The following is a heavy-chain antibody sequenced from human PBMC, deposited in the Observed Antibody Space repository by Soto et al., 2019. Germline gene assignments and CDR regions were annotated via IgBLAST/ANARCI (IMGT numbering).Heavy chain of an antibody. V-gene: IGHV3-49*03. D-gene: IGHD2-15*01. Sequence: GGSLRLSCTASGFTFGDYAMSWFRQAPGKGLEWVGFIRSKAYGGTTEYAASVKGRFTISRDDSKSIAYLQMNSLKTEDTAVYYCTRVDDCSGGSCYSSLEYYFDYWGQGTLVTVSS. CDR3: TRVDDCSGGSCYSSLEYYFDY. CDR1: GFTFGDYA. J-gene: IGHJ4*02. CDR2: IRSKAYGGTT.